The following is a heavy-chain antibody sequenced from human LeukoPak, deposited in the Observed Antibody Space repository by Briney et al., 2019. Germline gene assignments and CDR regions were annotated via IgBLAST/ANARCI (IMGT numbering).Heavy chain of an antibody. D-gene: IGHD3-3*01. J-gene: IGHJ4*02. CDR2: INSNSGDT. CDR3: ATSRFLEWLYLLDY. Sequence: ASVKVSCTASGYTFTGYYVHWVRQAPGQGLEWMGWINSNSGDTKYAQKFQGRVTMTRATSIGLAYMELSRLKSDDTAVYYCATSRFLEWLYLLDYWGQGTLVTVSS. CDR1: GYTFTGYY. V-gene: IGHV1-2*02.